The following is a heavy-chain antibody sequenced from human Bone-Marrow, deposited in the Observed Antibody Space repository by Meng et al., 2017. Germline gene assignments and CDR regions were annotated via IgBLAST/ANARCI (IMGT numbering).Heavy chain of an antibody. Sequence: GQVVWAGGGVLPPGRSLSFPGAASGFSISSYGRHGVRQAPGKGLGWASAISGSGGRKYYADSVKGRFTISRDNSKTTLYLKMNSLRAEDTAVYYCAKDGPFDYWGQGTLVTVSS. CDR3: AKDGPFDY. CDR2: ISGSGGRK. V-gene: IGHV3-23*04. CDR1: GFSISSYG. J-gene: IGHJ4*02.